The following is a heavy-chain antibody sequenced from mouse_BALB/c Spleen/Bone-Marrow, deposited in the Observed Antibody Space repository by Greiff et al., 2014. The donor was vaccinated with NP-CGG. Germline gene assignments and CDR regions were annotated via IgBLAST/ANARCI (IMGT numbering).Heavy chain of an antibody. CDR1: GYSFTDYN. D-gene: IGHD2-3*01. V-gene: IGHV1S135*01. CDR3: ARDGYYVGFAY. Sequence: VQLQQSGPELVKPGASVKVSCKASGYSFTDYNMYWVKQSHGKSLESIGYIDPYNGDTSYNQKFKGRATLTVDKPSNTAFMHLNSLTSEDSAVYYCARDGYYVGFAYWGQGTLVTVSA. CDR2: IDPYNGDT. J-gene: IGHJ3*01.